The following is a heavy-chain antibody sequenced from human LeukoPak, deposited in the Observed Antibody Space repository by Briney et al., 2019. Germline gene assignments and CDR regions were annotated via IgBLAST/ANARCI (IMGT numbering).Heavy chain of an antibody. Sequence: GGSLRLSCAASGFTFSNYWMGWVRQAPGKGLEWVANIKQDGSEKRYVDPVKGRFTISRDNAKNSLYLQMNSLRAEDTAVYYCARDPGSHNSSGWYDYWGQGTLVTVSS. CDR2: IKQDGSEK. CDR3: ARDPGSHNSSGWYDY. D-gene: IGHD6-19*01. V-gene: IGHV3-7*03. CDR1: GFTFSNYW. J-gene: IGHJ4*02.